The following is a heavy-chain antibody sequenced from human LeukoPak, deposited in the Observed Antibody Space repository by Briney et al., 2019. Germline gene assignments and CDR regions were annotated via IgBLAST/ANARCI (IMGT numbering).Heavy chain of an antibody. J-gene: IGHJ4*02. Sequence: ASVKVFCKASGYTFINYGISWGRQAPGQGLEWMGWINTYSGNTNYAQKLQGRVSMTTDTSTSIAYMELRSLRSDDTAVYYCARQAGGYSSGWYQFHFDYWGQGTLVTVSS. D-gene: IGHD6-19*01. V-gene: IGHV1-18*04. CDR3: ARQAGGYSSGWYQFHFDY. CDR1: GYTFINYG. CDR2: INTYSGNT.